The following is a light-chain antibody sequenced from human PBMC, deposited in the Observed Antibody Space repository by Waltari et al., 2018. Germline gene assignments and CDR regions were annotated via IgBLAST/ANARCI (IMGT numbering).Light chain of an antibody. J-gene: IGKJ3*01. V-gene: IGKV1-39*01. CDR1: QSISSY. Sequence: DIQMTQSPSSLSASVGDRVTITCRASQSISSYLNWYQQKPGKAPKLLIYAASSLQSGVPSSFSGSGSGTDCTLTISSLQPEDFATYYCQQSYSTPFTFGPGTKVDIK. CDR2: AAS. CDR3: QQSYSTPFT.